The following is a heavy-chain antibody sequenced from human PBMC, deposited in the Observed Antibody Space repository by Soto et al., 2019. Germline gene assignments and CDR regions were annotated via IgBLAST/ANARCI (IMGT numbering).Heavy chain of an antibody. CDR2: IYYSGST. Sequence: SETLSLTCTVSGGSISSSSYYWGWIRQPPGKGLEWIGSIYYSGSTNYNPSLKSRVTISVDTSKNQFSLKLSSVTAADTAVYYCARGIYSGSYYTLDYWGQGTLVTVSS. D-gene: IGHD1-26*01. J-gene: IGHJ4*02. V-gene: IGHV4-39*07. CDR3: ARGIYSGSYYTLDY. CDR1: GGSISSSSYY.